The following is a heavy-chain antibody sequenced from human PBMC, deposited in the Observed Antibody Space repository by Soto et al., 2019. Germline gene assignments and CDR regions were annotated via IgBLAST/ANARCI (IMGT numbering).Heavy chain of an antibody. D-gene: IGHD2-2*01. V-gene: IGHV3-30*03. Sequence: QMQLVESGGGVVQPGRSLRLSCAASEFTFKSYGMHWVRQAPGKGLAWVAVISFDGNRKHYADSVRGRFTISRDNTKNTLSLQMNSLRTEDTAIYYCARDSYLGDVVLTPAPYGNDYWGRGTLVNVS. CDR3: ARDSYLGDVVLTPAPYGNDY. J-gene: IGHJ4*02. CDR1: EFTFKSYG. CDR2: ISFDGNRK.